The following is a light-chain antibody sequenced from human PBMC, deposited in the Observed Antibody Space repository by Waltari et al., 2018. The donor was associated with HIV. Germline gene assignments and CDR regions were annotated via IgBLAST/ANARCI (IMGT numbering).Light chain of an antibody. CDR3: VSYAGVKNRWA. V-gene: IGLV2-8*01. CDR1: SSDVGGYNH. Sequence: QSALTQPPSASGSPGQSVTISCTGTSSDVGGYNHVSWYQHHPGKAPKILLYEVTSRHSGVPDRFSGSKSGNTASLTVSGLQADDEADYYCVSYAGVKNRWAFGGGTKLTVL. CDR2: EVT. J-gene: IGLJ3*02.